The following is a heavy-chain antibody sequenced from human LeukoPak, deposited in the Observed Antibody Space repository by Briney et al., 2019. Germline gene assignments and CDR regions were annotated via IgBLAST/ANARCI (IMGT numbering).Heavy chain of an antibody. CDR1: GYTFTGYY. D-gene: IGHD1-14*01. J-gene: IGHJ4*03. CDR2: INPNSGGT. CDR3: ARDRDNRNYFDY. Sequence: ASVRVSSMASGYTFTGYYMHWVRQAPGQGLEWMGWINPNSGGTNYAQKFQGRVTMTRDTSISTAYMELSRLRSDDTAVYYCARDRDNRNYFDYWGQGTMVTVSS. V-gene: IGHV1-2*02.